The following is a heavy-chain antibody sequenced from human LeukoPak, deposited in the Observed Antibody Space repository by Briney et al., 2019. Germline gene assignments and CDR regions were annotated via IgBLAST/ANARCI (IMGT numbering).Heavy chain of an antibody. J-gene: IGHJ4*02. CDR3: ASDLGIAARYFDY. V-gene: IGHV1-2*02. Sequence: ASVKVSCKASGYTFTGYYIHWVRQAPGQGLEWMGWINPNSGGTNYAQKFQGRVTMTRDTSISTAYMELSRLRSDDTDVYYCASDLGIAARYFDYWGQGTLVTVSS. CDR2: INPNSGGT. CDR1: GYTFTGYY. D-gene: IGHD6-6*01.